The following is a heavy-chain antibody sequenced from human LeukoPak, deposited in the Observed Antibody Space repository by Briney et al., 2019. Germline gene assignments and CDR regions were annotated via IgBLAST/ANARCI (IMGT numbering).Heavy chain of an antibody. CDR3: ARGLYYYDSGGYPDY. V-gene: IGHV3-30*01. CDR1: GFTFSSYA. CDR2: ISYDGSNK. Sequence: GGSLRLSCAASGFTFSSYAMHWVRQAPGKGLEWVAVISYDGSNKYCADSVKGRFTISRDNSKNTLYLQMNSLRAEDTAVYYCARGLYYYDSGGYPDYWGQGTLVTVSS. D-gene: IGHD3-22*01. J-gene: IGHJ4*02.